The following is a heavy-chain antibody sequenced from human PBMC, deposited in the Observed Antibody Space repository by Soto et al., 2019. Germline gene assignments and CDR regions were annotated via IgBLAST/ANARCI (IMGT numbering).Heavy chain of an antibody. CDR1: GFTFRRHG. Sequence: QVHLVESGGGVAQPGRSLRLSCAASGFTFRRHGMHWVRQAPGKGLEWVAVIWYDGSNKNCADSVKGRFTISRDNSNNTVYLQMDSLRVEDTAVYYCARAAYYDDSRGFGAPNLDSWGQGTLVTVSS. CDR2: IWYDGSNK. V-gene: IGHV3-33*01. CDR3: ARAAYYDDSRGFGAPNLDS. J-gene: IGHJ4*02. D-gene: IGHD3-22*01.